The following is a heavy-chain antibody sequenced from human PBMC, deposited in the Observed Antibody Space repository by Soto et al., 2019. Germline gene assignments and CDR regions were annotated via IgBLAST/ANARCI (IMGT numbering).Heavy chain of an antibody. V-gene: IGHV3-30*18. J-gene: IGHJ6*02. CDR2: ISYDGSNK. CDR3: AKALVTDSSGYYYDGGYYGMDV. CDR1: GFTFSSYG. Sequence: GGSLRLSCAASGFTFSSYGMHWVRQAPGKGLEWVAVISYDGSNKYYADSVKCRFTISRDNSKNTLYLQMNSLRAEDTAVYYCAKALVTDSSGYYYDGGYYGMDVWGQGATVTVSS. D-gene: IGHD3-22*01.